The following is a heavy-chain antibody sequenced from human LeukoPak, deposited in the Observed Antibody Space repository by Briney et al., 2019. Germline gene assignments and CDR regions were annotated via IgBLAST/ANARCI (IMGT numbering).Heavy chain of an antibody. CDR2: ISYDGSNK. Sequence: PGRSLRLSCAASGFTFSSYAMHWVRQAPGKGLEWVAVISYDGSNKYYADSVKGRFTISRDNSKNTLYLQMNSLRAEDTAVYYCARETGSAVGSTDFDYWGQGTLVTVPS. D-gene: IGHD4-17*01. CDR1: GFTFSSYA. V-gene: IGHV3-30-3*01. CDR3: ARETGSAVGSTDFDY. J-gene: IGHJ4*02.